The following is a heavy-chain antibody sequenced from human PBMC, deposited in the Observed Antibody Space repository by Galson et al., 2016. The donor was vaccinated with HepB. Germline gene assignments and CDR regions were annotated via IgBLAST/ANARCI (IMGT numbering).Heavy chain of an antibody. Sequence: SLRLSCATSGFTFSSYGMHRVRQAPGKGLEWVAVIWNDGSNKYYADSVKGRFTISRDNSKNTLYLQMNSLRAEDTAVYYCAREADIVVVIAAPPDYWGQGTLVTVSS. CDR2: IWNDGSNK. CDR3: AREADIVVVIAAPPDY. D-gene: IGHD2-15*01. J-gene: IGHJ4*02. V-gene: IGHV3-33*01. CDR1: GFTFSSYG.